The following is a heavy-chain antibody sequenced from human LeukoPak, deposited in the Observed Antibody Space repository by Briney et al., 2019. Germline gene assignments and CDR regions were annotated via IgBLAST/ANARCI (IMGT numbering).Heavy chain of an antibody. J-gene: IGHJ3*02. CDR1: GGSIGSYY. Sequence: SETLSLTCTVSGGSIGSYYWSWIRQPPGKGLEWIGYIYYSGSTNYNPSLKSRVTISVDTSKNQFSLKLSSVTAADTAVYYCARRSYYDFWSGYLHRAPDAFGIWGQGTMVTVSS. CDR2: IYYSGST. D-gene: IGHD3-3*01. V-gene: IGHV4-59*01. CDR3: ARRSYYDFWSGYLHRAPDAFGI.